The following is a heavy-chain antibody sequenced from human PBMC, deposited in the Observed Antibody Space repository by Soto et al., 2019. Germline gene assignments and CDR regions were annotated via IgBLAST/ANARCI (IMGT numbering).Heavy chain of an antibody. Sequence: ASVKVSCKASGYTFTNHYLHWVRQAPGQGLEWMGVINPTVSTTNYAQKFQGRVTMTRDTSTSTVYMELSSLRSEDTAVYYCARVNYYDSSGAKDYWGQGTLVTVSS. CDR2: INPTVSTT. J-gene: IGHJ4*02. D-gene: IGHD3-22*01. CDR3: ARVNYYDSSGAKDY. V-gene: IGHV1-46*01. CDR1: GYTFTNHY.